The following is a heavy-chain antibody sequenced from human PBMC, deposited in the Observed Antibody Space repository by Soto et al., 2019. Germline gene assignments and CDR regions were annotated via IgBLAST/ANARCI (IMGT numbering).Heavy chain of an antibody. CDR3: ARGDCVGGTCYSLAGSFYYYMDV. Sequence: EVQLVESGGGLVQPGGSLRLSCAASGFTFSNYWMYWVRQAPGKGLEWVSRINCDGGVSSYADSVKGRLTISRDNVKNTLYLQMDSLRAEDTAVYYCARGDCVGGTCYSLAGSFYYYMDVWGKGTTVTVFS. J-gene: IGHJ6*03. D-gene: IGHD2-15*01. V-gene: IGHV3-74*02. CDR1: GFTFSNYW. CDR2: INCDGGVS.